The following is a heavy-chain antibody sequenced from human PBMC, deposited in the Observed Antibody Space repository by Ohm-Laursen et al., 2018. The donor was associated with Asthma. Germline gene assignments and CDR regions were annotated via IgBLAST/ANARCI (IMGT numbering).Heavy chain of an antibody. V-gene: IGHV4-31*02. J-gene: IGHJ4*02. CDR3: ARDREGMFDY. Sequence: TLSLTWTVSGGSISSGGYYWSWIRQHPGKGLEWIGYIYYSGSTYYNPSLKSRVTISVDTSKNQFSLKLSSVTAADTAVYYCARDREGMFDYWGQGTLVTVSS. CDR1: GGSISSGGYY. CDR2: IYYSGST. D-gene: IGHD3-10*01.